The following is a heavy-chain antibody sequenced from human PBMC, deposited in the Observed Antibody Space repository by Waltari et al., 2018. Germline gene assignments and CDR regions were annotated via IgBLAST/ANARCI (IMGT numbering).Heavy chain of an antibody. CDR1: GYTFTDYG. Sequence: QVQLVQSGAEVKEPGASVKVSCKTSGYTFTDYGVSWARRAPGQGLEWLGWVSADHRNTDYPQKLLGRVTMTTDTSTNTAYMELRSLKSDDTAVYYCARVGQYCTGISCFDYWGQGTLVTVSS. D-gene: IGHD2-8*02. CDR3: ARVGQYCTGISCFDY. CDR2: VSADHRNT. J-gene: IGHJ4*02. V-gene: IGHV1-18*04.